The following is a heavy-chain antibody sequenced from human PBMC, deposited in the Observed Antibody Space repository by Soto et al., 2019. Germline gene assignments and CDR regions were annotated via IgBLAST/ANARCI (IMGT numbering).Heavy chain of an antibody. CDR1: GVTFSSYS. CDR2: ISTTSSSI. Sequence: VGSRRLSCAASGVTFSSYSRNWVRQAPGKGLEWISYISTTSSSIYYADSVKGRLTISRDNAKNSLFLQMNSLRDEDTAFYYCESKGEAFDDCAQGAPVTV. J-gene: IGHJ4*02. V-gene: IGHV3-48*02. CDR3: ESKGEAFDD. D-gene: IGHD1-26*01.